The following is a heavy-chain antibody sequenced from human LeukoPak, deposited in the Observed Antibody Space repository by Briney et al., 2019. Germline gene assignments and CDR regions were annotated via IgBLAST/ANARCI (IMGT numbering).Heavy chain of an antibody. CDR3: ARDRGYHYGSGNDY. CDR1: GFTFSSYS. Sequence: GGSLRLSCAASGFTFSSYSMNWVRQAPGKGLEWVSSISSSSSYIYYADSVKGRFTISRDNAKNSLYLQMNSLRAEDTAVYYCARDRGYHYGSGNDYWGQGTLVTVSS. V-gene: IGHV3-21*01. D-gene: IGHD3-10*01. J-gene: IGHJ4*02. CDR2: ISSSSSYI.